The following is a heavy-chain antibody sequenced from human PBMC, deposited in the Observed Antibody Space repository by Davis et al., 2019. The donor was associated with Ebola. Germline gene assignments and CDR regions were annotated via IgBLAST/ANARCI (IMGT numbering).Heavy chain of an antibody. CDR2: IKQDGSEK. CDR3: ARLRTNYYYYGMDV. J-gene: IGHJ6*02. D-gene: IGHD1-1*01. CDR1: GFTFSSYW. Sequence: GGSLRLSCAASGFTFSSYWMSWVRQAPGKGLEWVANIKQDGSEKYYVDSVKGRFTISRDNAKNTLYLQMNSLRAEDTAVYYCARLRTNYYYYGMDVWGQGTTVTVSS. V-gene: IGHV3-7*01.